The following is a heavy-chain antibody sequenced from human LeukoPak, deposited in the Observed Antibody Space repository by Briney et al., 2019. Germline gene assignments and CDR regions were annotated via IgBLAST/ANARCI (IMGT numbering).Heavy chain of an antibody. CDR1: GFTFSSYA. CDR3: AKDVIGSGHRFDP. CDR2: ISGSGGST. V-gene: IGHV3-23*01. Sequence: PGGSLRLSCAASGFTFSSYAMSWVRQAPGKGLEWVSAISGSGGSTYYADSVKGRLTISRDNSKNTLYLQMNSLRAEDTAVYSCAKDVIGSGHRFDPWGQGTLVTVSS. D-gene: IGHD3-10*01. J-gene: IGHJ5*02.